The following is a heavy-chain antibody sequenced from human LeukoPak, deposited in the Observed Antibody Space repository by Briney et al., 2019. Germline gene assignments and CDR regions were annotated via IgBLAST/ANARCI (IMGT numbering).Heavy chain of an antibody. CDR1: GYTFTGYY. V-gene: IGHV1-2*02. CDR2: INPNSGGT. D-gene: IGHD3-16*02. J-gene: IGHJ4*02. Sequence: SVKFSCKASGYTFTGYYMHWVRQAPGQGLEWMGWINPNSGGTNYAQTFQGRVTMTRDTSISTAYMELSRLRSDDTAVYYCAREFPVMVTFGGVIAPFDYWGQGTLVTVSS. CDR3: AREFPVMVTFGGVIAPFDY.